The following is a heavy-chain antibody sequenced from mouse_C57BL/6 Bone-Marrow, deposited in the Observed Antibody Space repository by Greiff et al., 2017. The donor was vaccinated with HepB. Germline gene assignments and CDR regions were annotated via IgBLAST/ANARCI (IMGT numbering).Heavy chain of an antibody. CDR3: ARPLLYYDTSMDY. CDR2: ISNGGGST. Sequence: EVHLVESGGGLVQPGGSLKLSCAASGFTFSDYYMYWVRQTPEKRLEWVAYISNGGGSTYYPDTVKGRFTISRDNAKNTLYLQMSRLKSEDTAMYYCARPLLYYDTSMDYWGQGTSVTVSS. V-gene: IGHV5-12*01. D-gene: IGHD2-4*01. CDR1: GFTFSDYY. J-gene: IGHJ4*01.